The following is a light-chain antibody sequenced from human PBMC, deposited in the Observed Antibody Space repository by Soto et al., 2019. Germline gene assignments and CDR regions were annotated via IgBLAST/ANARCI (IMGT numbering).Light chain of an antibody. CDR3: QQSFSTPPT. V-gene: IGKV1-39*01. CDR1: QSIGTY. Sequence: DIQMTQSPSSLSASVGDRVTITCRASQSIGTYLNWYLQKPGKAPQLLIHAASSLQTGVPSRFSGSGSGTEFTLTSSSLQPEDFASFYCQQSFSTPPTFGQGTKLAIK. CDR2: AAS. J-gene: IGKJ2*01.